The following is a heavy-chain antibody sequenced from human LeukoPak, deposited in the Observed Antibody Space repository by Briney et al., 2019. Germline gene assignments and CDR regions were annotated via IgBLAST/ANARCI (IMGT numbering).Heavy chain of an antibody. V-gene: IGHV3-23*01. CDR2: ISGSGSST. CDR1: GFAFSSYA. D-gene: IGHD6-25*01. CDR3: APLAANIFDY. J-gene: IGHJ4*02. Sequence: GGSLRLSCAASGFAFSSYAMSWVRQAPGKGLEWVSAISGSGSSTYYAGSVRGRFTTSRDNSKRTVYLQMNSLRVEDTAVYYCAPLAANIFDYWGQGTLVTASS.